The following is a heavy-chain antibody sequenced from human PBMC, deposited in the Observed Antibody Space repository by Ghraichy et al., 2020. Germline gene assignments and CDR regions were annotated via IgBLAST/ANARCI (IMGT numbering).Heavy chain of an antibody. Sequence: LSLTCAASGFTLNTYTINWVRQTPGEGLEWVSSISADSNYIYYADSVKGRFTISRDNARNSLYLQMNSLRAEDTAVYYCARSLPSSFFAYWGQGTLVTVSS. V-gene: IGHV3-21*06. CDR1: GFTLNTYT. D-gene: IGHD6-6*01. CDR2: ISADSNYI. CDR3: ARSLPSSFFAY. J-gene: IGHJ4*02.